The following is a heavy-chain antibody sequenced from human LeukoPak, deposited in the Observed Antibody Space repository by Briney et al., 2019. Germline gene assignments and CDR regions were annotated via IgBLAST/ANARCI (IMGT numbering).Heavy chain of an antibody. CDR3: ARYGNAFDY. CDR2: IRYDGTNK. Sequence: GGSLRLSCAASGFTFSRYGMHWVRQAPGRRLEWVAFIRYDGTNKHYADSVKGRFTTSRDNSKHTLYLQMNSLRAEDTAVYYCARYGNAFDYWGQGTLVTISS. V-gene: IGHV3-30*02. J-gene: IGHJ4*02. D-gene: IGHD4-17*01. CDR1: GFTFSRYG.